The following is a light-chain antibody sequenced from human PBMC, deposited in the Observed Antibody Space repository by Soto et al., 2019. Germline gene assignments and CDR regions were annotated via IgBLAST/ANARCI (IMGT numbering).Light chain of an antibody. V-gene: IGKV1-9*01. CDR1: QDIRSY. J-gene: IGKJ1*01. CDR3: QQVKTFPPT. Sequence: DIQLTQSPSFLSASVGDRVTITCRASQDIRSYLAWYQRKPGKAPKLLVYASSFLHSGVPSRFTGSDSGTEFILTIISLQPEDFATYYCQQVKTFPPTFGQGTKVEIK. CDR2: ASS.